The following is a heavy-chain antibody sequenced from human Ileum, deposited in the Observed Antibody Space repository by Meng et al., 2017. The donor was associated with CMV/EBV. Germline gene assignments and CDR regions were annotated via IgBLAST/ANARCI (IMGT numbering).Heavy chain of an antibody. CDR1: GFGFSSFE. CDR3: VRGEYQLESDGMDV. Sequence: GESLKISCAASGFGFSSFEMNWVRQAPEKGLEWVSYISGSGLTTYYADSVKGRFTISRDNAKNSVNLQMNSLRAEDTAVYYCVRGEYQLESDGMDVWGQGTTVTVSS. V-gene: IGHV3-48*03. CDR2: ISGSGLTT. D-gene: IGHD2-2*01. J-gene: IGHJ6*02.